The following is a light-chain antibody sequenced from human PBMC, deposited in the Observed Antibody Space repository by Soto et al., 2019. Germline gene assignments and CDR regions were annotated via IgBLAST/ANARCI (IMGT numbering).Light chain of an antibody. CDR2: EAT. CDR1: SSDVGGYNL. CDR3: CSYAGSSTYV. Sequence: QSVLTQPASVSGSPGQSITISCTGSSSDVGGYNLVSWYQQHPGKAPKVIIYEATKRPSGVSNRFSGSKSGNTASLTVSGLQAEDEADYYCCSYAGSSTYVFGIGTKVTVL. J-gene: IGLJ1*01. V-gene: IGLV2-23*01.